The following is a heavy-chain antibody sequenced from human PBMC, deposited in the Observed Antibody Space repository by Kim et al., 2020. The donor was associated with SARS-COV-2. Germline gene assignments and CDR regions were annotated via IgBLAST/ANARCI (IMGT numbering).Heavy chain of an antibody. V-gene: IGHV4-39*02. CDR2: IYYSGST. Sequence: SETLSLTCTVSGGSISSSSYYWGWIRQPPGKGLEWIGSIYYSGSTYYNPSLKSRVTISVDTSKNQFSLKLSSVTAADTAVYYCAIETTVVTGALDYWGQGTLVTVSS. CDR3: AIETTVVTGALDY. D-gene: IGHD4-17*01. J-gene: IGHJ4*02. CDR1: GGSISSSSYY.